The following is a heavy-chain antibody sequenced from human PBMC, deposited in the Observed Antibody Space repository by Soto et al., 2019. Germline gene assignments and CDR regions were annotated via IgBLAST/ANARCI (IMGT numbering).Heavy chain of an antibody. Sequence: SQTLSLTCAISGDSVSSNSAAWNWIRQSPSRGLEWLGRTYYRSKWYNDYAVSVKSRITINPDTSKNQFSLQLNSVTPEDTPVYYCARLSLAGSRYCYCGMDGWGRLTRGAASS. D-gene: IGHD6-19*01. CDR2: TYYRSKWYN. V-gene: IGHV6-1*01. CDR1: GDSVSSNSAA. J-gene: IGHJ6*02. CDR3: ARLSLAGSRYCYCGMDG.